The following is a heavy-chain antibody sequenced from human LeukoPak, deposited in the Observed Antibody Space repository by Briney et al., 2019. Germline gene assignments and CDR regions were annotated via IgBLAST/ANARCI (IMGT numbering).Heavy chain of an antibody. D-gene: IGHD6-13*01. V-gene: IGHV3-11*01. CDR2: ISSSGSTI. CDR1: GFTFSDYY. Sequence: GGSLRLSCAASGFTFSDYYMSWIRQAPGKGLEWVSYISSSGSTIYYADSVKGRFTISRDNAKNSLYLQMNSLRAEDTAVYYCARDRGSSWTYYYYMDVWGKGTTVTVSS. CDR3: ARDRGSSWTYYYYMDV. J-gene: IGHJ6*03.